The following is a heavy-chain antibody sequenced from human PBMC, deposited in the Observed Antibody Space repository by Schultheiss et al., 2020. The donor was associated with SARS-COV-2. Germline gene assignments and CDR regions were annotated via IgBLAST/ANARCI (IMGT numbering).Heavy chain of an antibody. V-gene: IGHV4-39*01. D-gene: IGHD2-15*01. CDR2: IYYSGST. Sequence: SETLSLTCTVSGGSISSSSYYWGWIRQPPGKGLEWIGSIYYSGSTYYNPSLKSRVTISVYTSKNQFSLKLSSVTAADTAVYYCARRKQISPPRDYYYMDVWGTGTTVTVSS. J-gene: IGHJ6*03. CDR3: ARRKQISPPRDYYYMDV. CDR1: GGSISSSSYY.